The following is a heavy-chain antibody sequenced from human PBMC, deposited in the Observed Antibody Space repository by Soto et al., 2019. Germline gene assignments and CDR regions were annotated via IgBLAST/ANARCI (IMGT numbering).Heavy chain of an antibody. V-gene: IGHV4-31*03. CDR1: GGSISSGGYY. CDR2: IYYSGST. D-gene: IGHD3-10*01. CDR3: AAYYGSGSYLNSDY. Sequence: SETLSLTCTVSGGSISSGGYYWSWIRQHPGKGLEWIGYIYYSGSTYYNPSLKSRVTISVDTSKNQFSLKPSSVTAADTAVYYCAAYYGSGSYLNSDYWGQGTLVTVSS. J-gene: IGHJ4*02.